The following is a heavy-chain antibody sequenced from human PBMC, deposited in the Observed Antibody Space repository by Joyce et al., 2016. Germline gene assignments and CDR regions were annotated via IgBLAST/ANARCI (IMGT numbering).Heavy chain of an antibody. CDR2: VYSGGST. J-gene: IGHJ4*02. D-gene: IGHD1-26*01. Sequence: EVQLVESGGGLIQPGGSLRLSCAASGFTVYNNYMNWVRQAPGKGLEWVSLVYSGGSTSYADSVKGRCTISRDISKNTLYLQMNSLRAEDSAVYYCTTSPSVGYWGQGTLVTVSS. CDR1: GFTVYNNY. V-gene: IGHV3-53*01. CDR3: TTSPSVGY.